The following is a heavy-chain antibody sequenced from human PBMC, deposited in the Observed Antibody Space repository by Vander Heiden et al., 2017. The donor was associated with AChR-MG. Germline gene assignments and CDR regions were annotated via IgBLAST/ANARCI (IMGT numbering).Heavy chain of an antibody. Sequence: EVQLVETGGGLIQPGGSLRLSCAASGFTVRSNYMRWVRQAPGKGLEWVSVIYSGGSTYYADAVKGRFTISRDNSKNTLYLQMNSLRAEDTAVYYCARDLGCSGGSCNGWFDPWGQGTLVTVSS. CDR2: IYSGGST. CDR1: GFTVRSNY. V-gene: IGHV3-53*02. J-gene: IGHJ5*02. D-gene: IGHD2-15*01. CDR3: ARDLGCSGGSCNGWFDP.